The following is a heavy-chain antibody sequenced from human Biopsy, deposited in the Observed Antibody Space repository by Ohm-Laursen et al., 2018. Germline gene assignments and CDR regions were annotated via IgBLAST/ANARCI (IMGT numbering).Heavy chain of an antibody. V-gene: IGHV4-59*01. CDR2: VYYTGST. Sequence: TLSLTCTVSGDYISIYYWSWIRQPPGKVMQWIGYVYYTGSTDYNPSLQSRVTISVDTSKNHFSLRLRSVTPADTAIYYCARDRGYYSDRTVPGYFDLWGRGTLVTVSS. D-gene: IGHD3-22*01. CDR1: GDYISIYY. CDR3: ARDRGYYSDRTVPGYFDL. J-gene: IGHJ2*01.